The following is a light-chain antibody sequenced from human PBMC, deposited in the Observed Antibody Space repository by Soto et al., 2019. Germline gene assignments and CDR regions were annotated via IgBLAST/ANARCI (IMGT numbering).Light chain of an antibody. CDR3: QQYNNWPWT. J-gene: IGKJ1*01. CDR2: KAS. V-gene: IGKV1-5*03. CDR1: QSISTR. Sequence: DIQMTQSPSTLSASVGDRVTITCRASQSISTRLAWYQQKPGKAPKLLIYKASSLESGVPLRFSGSGSGTEFTLTISSLQSEDFAVYYCQQYNNWPWTFGQGTKVDIK.